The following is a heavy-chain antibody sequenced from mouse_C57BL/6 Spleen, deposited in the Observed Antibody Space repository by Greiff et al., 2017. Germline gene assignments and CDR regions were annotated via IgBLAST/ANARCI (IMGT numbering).Heavy chain of an antibody. CDR3: ARGVTDWYFDV. CDR1: GFTFTDYY. D-gene: IGHD2-2*01. Sequence: VQLQQSGAELVKPGASVKLSCTASGFTFTDYYMHWVKQRTEQGLEWIGRIDPADGETNYAPKFQGKATITEDTSSNTAYLQLSSLTSEDAAVYSCARGVTDWYFDVWGTGTTVTVSS. V-gene: IGHV14-2*01. J-gene: IGHJ1*03. CDR2: IDPADGET.